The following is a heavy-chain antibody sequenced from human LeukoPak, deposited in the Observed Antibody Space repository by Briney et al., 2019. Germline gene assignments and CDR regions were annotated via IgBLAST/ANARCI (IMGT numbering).Heavy chain of an antibody. D-gene: IGHD3-22*01. Sequence: GGSLRLSCAGSGFTFSNYWMTWVCQAPGKGLEWVANTKQDGSEKYYVDSVKGRFTISRDNAKNSLYPQMNSLRAEDTAVYYCARNPYYYDSSGYYQFDYWGQGTLVTVSS. CDR3: ARNPYYYDSSGYYQFDY. CDR1: GFTFSNYW. V-gene: IGHV3-7*01. J-gene: IGHJ4*02. CDR2: TKQDGSEK.